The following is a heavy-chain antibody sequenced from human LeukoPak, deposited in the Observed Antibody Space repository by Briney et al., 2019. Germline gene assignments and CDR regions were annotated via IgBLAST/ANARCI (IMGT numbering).Heavy chain of an antibody. D-gene: IGHD4-23*01. J-gene: IGHJ2*01. CDR3: ARARRRLVVTPYGYFDL. V-gene: IGHV3-48*04. CDR2: ISSSSSTI. Sequence: GGSLRLSCAASGFTFSSYSMNWVRQAPGKGLEWVSYISSSSSTIYYADSVKGRFTISRDNAKNSLYLQMNSLRAEDTAVYYCARARRRLVVTPYGYFDLWGRGTLVTVSS. CDR1: GFTFSSYS.